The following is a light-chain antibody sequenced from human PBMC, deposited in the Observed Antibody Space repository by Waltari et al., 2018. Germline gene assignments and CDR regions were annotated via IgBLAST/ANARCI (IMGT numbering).Light chain of an antibody. V-gene: IGLV2-8*01. J-gene: IGLJ3*02. Sequence: QSALTQPPSASGSPGQSVTISCTGPSSDIANYNYVSWYQQFPGRAPKLISYEAKSRPSGVPDRFSGSKSGSTAFRTVSGLQADDEADYHCATYAGSYVLFGGGTKLTVL. CDR3: ATYAGSYVL. CDR1: SSDIANYNY. CDR2: EAK.